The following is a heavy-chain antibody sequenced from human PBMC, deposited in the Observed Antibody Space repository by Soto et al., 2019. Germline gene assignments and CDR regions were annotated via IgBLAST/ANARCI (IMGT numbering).Heavy chain of an antibody. CDR3: ARAYCTNGVCYPYYYGMDV. D-gene: IGHD2-8*01. CDR2: IIPIFGTA. V-gene: IGHV1-69*06. J-gene: IGHJ6*02. CDR1: GGTFSSYA. Sequence: GASVKVSCKASGGTFSSYAISWVRQAPGQGLEWMGGIIPIFGTANYAQKFQGRVTITADKSTSTAYMELSSLRSEDTAVYYCARAYCTNGVCYPYYYGMDVWGQGTTVTVSS.